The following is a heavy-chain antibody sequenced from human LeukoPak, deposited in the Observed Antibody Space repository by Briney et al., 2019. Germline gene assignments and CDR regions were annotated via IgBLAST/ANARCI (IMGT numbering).Heavy chain of an antibody. V-gene: IGHV4-39*07. CDR2: IFYSGST. Sequence: SETLSLTCTVSGDSISSNSYYWGWIRQPPGKGLEWIGSIFYSGSTYYNPSLKSRVTLSVDTSKNQVSLRLSSMTAADTAVYYCARSRGGQCSSTTCPPFGFDFWGRGNLVTVSS. D-gene: IGHD2-2*01. CDR3: ARSRGGQCSSTTCPPFGFDF. J-gene: IGHJ4*02. CDR1: GDSISSNSYY.